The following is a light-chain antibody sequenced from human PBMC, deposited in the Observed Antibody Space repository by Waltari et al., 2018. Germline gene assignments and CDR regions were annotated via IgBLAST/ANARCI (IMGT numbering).Light chain of an antibody. CDR1: QSIGDS. CDR2: AAS. Sequence: DIQMTQSPPSLSASVGDRVSITCRASQSIGDSLNWYQQRPGKAPNLLIYAASSLPSGVPSRFSGSRSGTDFTLTISSLQPEDFATYYCQESYSTLSFTFGPGTKVDVK. V-gene: IGKV1-39*01. CDR3: QESYSTLSFT. J-gene: IGKJ3*01.